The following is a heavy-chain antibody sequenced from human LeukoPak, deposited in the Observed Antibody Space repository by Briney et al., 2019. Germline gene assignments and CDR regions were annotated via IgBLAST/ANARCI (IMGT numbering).Heavy chain of an antibody. CDR2: INSDGSST. CDR1: GFTFSNYW. CDR3: AASGVPASSGRIGY. Sequence: PGGSLRLSCAASGFTFSNYWMFWVRQVPGKGLVWVSRINSDGSSTNYADFVKGRFTISRDNAKNTLYLPMNSLRADDTAVYYCAASGVPASSGRIGYWGQGTLVTVSS. V-gene: IGHV3-74*01. J-gene: IGHJ4*02. D-gene: IGHD3-10*01.